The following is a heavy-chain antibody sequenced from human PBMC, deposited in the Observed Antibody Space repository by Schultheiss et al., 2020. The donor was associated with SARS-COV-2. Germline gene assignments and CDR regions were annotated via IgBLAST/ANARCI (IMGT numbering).Heavy chain of an antibody. V-gene: IGHV3-30*07. CDR3: ARGLDNYYGMDV. D-gene: IGHD2-2*03. Sequence: GGSLRLSCTASGFTFSSYAMSWVRQAPGKGLEWVAVISYDGSNKYYADSVKGRFTISRDNAKNSLYLQMNSLRAEDTAVYYCARGLDNYYGMDVWGQGTTVTVSS. J-gene: IGHJ6*02. CDR1: GFTFSSYA. CDR2: ISYDGSNK.